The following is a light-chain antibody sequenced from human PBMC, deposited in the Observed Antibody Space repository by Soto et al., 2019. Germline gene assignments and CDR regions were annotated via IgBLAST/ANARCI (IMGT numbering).Light chain of an antibody. CDR1: QGISSY. Sequence: DSQLTQSPSFLSASVGDRVTITCRASQGISSYLAWYQQKPGKAPNLLIYDASSLESGVPSRFSGSGSGTEFTLTISSLQPDDSATYYCQQYNSYSWTFGQGTKVDIK. CDR2: DAS. CDR3: QQYNSYSWT. J-gene: IGKJ1*01. V-gene: IGKV1-9*01.